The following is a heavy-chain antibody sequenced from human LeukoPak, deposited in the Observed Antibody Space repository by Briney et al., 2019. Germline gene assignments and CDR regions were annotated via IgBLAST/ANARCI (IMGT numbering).Heavy chain of an antibody. CDR2: INHSGST. D-gene: IGHD2-2*01. J-gene: IGHJ4*02. CDR3: ARGYCSSTSCSYYGSGSFDY. Sequence: SEPLSLTCAVYGGSFSGYYWSWIRQPPGKGLEWIGEINHSGSTNYNPSLKSRVTISVDTSKNQFSLKLSSVTAADTAVYYCARGYCSSTSCSYYGSGSFDYWGQGTLVTVSS. V-gene: IGHV4-34*01. CDR1: GGSFSGYY.